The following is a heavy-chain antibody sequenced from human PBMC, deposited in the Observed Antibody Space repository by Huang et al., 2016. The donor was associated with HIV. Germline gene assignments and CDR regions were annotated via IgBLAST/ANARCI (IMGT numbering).Heavy chain of an antibody. V-gene: IGHV3-30-3*01. CDR1: GFTFSNYA. J-gene: IGHJ4*02. Sequence: QVQLVESGGGVVQPGTSLRLSCAASGFTFSNYALNWVRQAPGKGLEWVAVISNKGSTKYYADSVKGRFTITRDNSKNTVYLQMNSLRAEDTAVYYCARSEPSRYYFDYWGQGTLVTVSS. CDR2: ISNKGSTK. CDR3: ARSEPSRYYFDY.